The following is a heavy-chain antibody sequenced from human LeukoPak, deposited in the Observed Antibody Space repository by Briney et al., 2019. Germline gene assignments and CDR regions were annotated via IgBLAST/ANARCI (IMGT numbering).Heavy chain of an antibody. V-gene: IGHV5-51*01. Sequence: GESLKISCKGSGYSFTSYWIGWVRQMPGKGLEWMGIIYPGDSDTRYSPSFQGQVTISADKSISTAYLQWSSLKASDTAMYYCARLKDYYDSSGYSGGFDIWGQGTMVTVSS. CDR3: ARLKDYYDSSGYSGGFDI. D-gene: IGHD3-22*01. CDR2: IYPGDSDT. J-gene: IGHJ3*02. CDR1: GYSFTSYW.